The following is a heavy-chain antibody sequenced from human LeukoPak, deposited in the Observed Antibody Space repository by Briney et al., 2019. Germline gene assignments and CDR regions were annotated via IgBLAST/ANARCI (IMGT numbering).Heavy chain of an antibody. V-gene: IGHV1-18*01. CDR2: ISAYNGNT. J-gene: IGHJ4*02. CDR1: GYTFTIYG. Sequence: ASVKVSCKASGYTFTIYGISWVREAPGQGLEWMGWISAYNGNTNYAQKLQGRVTMTTDTSTSTAYMELRSLRSDDTAVYYCARGSSSWYYFDYWGQGTLVTVSS. D-gene: IGHD6-13*01. CDR3: ARGSSSWYYFDY.